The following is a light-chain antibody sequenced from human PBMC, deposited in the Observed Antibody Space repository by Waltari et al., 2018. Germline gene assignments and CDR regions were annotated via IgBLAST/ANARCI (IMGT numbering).Light chain of an antibody. V-gene: IGKV1-33*01. Sequence: DIQMTQSPSSLSASVGDRVTITCQASQDISNYLNWYQQKPGKAPKLLIYDASNLETGVPSRFSGSGSGTDFTFTISSLQPEDIATYYCQQYDNLPPGTCGQGTKVEIK. CDR2: DAS. J-gene: IGKJ1*01. CDR1: QDISNY. CDR3: QQYDNLPPGT.